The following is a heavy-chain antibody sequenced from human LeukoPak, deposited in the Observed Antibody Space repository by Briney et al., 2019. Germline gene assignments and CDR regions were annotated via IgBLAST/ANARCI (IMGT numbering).Heavy chain of an antibody. CDR1: GFTFSNTW. V-gene: IGHV3-15*01. J-gene: IGHJ5*02. CDR3: TPRARFDP. Sequence: NPGGSLRLSCAASGFTFSNTWMNWVRQAPGKGLEWVGHVKSKTDGGTTDYAAPVKGRFTISRDDSKNTLYLQTNSLKTEDTAMYYCTPRARFDPWGQGTLVTVSS. CDR2: VKSKTDGGTT.